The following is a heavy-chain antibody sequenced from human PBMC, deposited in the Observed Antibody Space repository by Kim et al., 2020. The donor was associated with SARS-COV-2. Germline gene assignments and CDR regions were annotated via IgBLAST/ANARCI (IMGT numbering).Heavy chain of an antibody. D-gene: IGHD4-17*01. CDR3: ARGAYAPTGYFDY. V-gene: IGHV3-48*03. Sequence: YADSVKGRFTTSRENAKNSLYLQMNSLRAEDTAVYYCARGAYAPTGYFDYWGQGTLVTVSS. J-gene: IGHJ4*02.